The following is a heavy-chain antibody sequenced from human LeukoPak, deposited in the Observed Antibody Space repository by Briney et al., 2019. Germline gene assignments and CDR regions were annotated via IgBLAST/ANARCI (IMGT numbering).Heavy chain of an antibody. J-gene: IGHJ3*02. CDR3: ARVSTMIVVAEACDAFDI. D-gene: IGHD3-22*01. CDR2: INWNGGST. V-gene: IGHV3-20*04. CDR1: GFTFDEYG. Sequence: PGGSLRLSCAASGFTFDEYGMSWVREAPGKGLEWVSGINWNGGSTGYADSVKGRFTISRDNAKNSLYLQMNSLRAEDTALYYCARVSTMIVVAEACDAFDIWGQGTMVTVSS.